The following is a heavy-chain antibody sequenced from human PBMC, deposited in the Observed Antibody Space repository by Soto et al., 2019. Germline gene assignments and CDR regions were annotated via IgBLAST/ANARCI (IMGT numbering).Heavy chain of an antibody. V-gene: IGHV3-53*01. J-gene: IGHJ6*02. D-gene: IGHD3-16*01. CDR1: GFTVSSNY. Sequence: EVQLVESGGGLIQPGGSLRLSCAASGFTVSSNYMSWVRQAPGKGLEWVSVISRGGDTTYYADSVKGRFTISRDNSKNTLYLQMSSLRAEDTALYYCAKGAFAGYYYYGMDVWGQGTTVTVSS. CDR2: ISRGGDTT. CDR3: AKGAFAGYYYYGMDV.